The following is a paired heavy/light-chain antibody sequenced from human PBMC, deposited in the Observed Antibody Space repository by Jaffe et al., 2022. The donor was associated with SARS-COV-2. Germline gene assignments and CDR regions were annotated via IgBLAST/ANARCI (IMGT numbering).Heavy chain of an antibody. J-gene: IGHJ3*01. CDR1: GGSISGTNYY. CDR2: IYYSGSD. D-gene: IGHD3-22*01. V-gene: IGHV4-39*01. Sequence: QLQLHESGPGLVKPSETLSLTCTVSGGSISGTNYYWAWIRQPPGKGLEWIGSIYYSGSDYYNPSLKSRVTISVDTSKNQFSLKLSAVTAADTAVYYCARTYYYDTSDGRSCFDLWGQGTTVTVSS. CDR3: ARTYYYDTSDGRSCFDL.
Light chain of an antibody. CDR2: GGT. V-gene: IGKV1-39*01. J-gene: IGKJ4*01. CDR1: QSISRY. Sequence: IQMTQSPSSLSASVGDRVTITCRASQSISRYSNWYQQKPGKAPKLLIYGGTSLQSGVPSRFSGSGSGTNFTLTISSLQPEDFATYYCQETYSTPPTFGGGTKVEIK. CDR3: QETYSTPPT.